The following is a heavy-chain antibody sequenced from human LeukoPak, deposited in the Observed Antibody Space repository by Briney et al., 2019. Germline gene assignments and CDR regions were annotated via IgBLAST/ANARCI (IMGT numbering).Heavy chain of an antibody. CDR3: AYAGGSLTVTYYYGMDV. J-gene: IGHJ6*02. D-gene: IGHD4-11*01. CDR2: SGRST. V-gene: IGHV3-23*01. Sequence: SGRSTYYAHSVKGRFTISRDNSKNTLYLQMNSLRAEDTAVYYCAYAGGSLTVTYYYGMDVWGQGTTVTVSS.